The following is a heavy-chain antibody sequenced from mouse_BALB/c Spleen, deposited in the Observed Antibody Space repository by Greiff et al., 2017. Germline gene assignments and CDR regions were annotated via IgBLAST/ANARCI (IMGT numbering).Heavy chain of an antibody. V-gene: IGHV5-9-4*01. CDR2: ISSGGSYT. CDR1: GFTFTSYA. J-gene: IGHJ4*01. Sequence: EVQRVESGGGLVKPGGSLKLSCAASGFTFTSYAMSWVRQSPEKRLEWVAEISSGGSYTYYPDTVTGRFTITSDNAKNTLYLKISGLRSEDTAMYYCEGLEAWSMDYWGQGTSVTVSS. D-gene: IGHD1-1*02. CDR3: EGLEAWSMDY.